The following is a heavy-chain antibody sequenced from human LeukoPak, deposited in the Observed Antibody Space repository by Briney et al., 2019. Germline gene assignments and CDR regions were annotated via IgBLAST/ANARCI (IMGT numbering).Heavy chain of an antibody. CDR2: ISSSGSTI. D-gene: IGHD3-10*01. J-gene: IGHJ4*02. V-gene: IGHV3-11*04. Sequence: GGSLRLSCAASGFTFSDYYMSWIRQAPGKGLEGVSYISSSGSTIYYADSVKGRFTISRDNAKNSLYLQMNSLRAEDTAVYYCARDKDYYGSGSYFSYWGQGTLVTVSS. CDR1: GFTFSDYY. CDR3: ARDKDYYGSGSYFSY.